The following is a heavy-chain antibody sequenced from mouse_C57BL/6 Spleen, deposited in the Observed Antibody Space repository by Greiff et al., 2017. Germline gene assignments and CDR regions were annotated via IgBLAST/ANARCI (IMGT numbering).Heavy chain of an antibody. V-gene: IGHV5-9*01. D-gene: IGHD3-2*02. CDR2: ISGGGGNT. CDR1: GFTFSSYT. Sequence: EVNVVESGGGLVKPGGSLKLSCAASGFTFSSYTMSWVRQTPEKRLEWVATISGGGGNTYYPDSVKGRFTISRDNAKNTLYLQMSSLRSEDTALYYCARHDSSGYYFDYWGQGTTLTVSS. J-gene: IGHJ2*01. CDR3: ARHDSSGYYFDY.